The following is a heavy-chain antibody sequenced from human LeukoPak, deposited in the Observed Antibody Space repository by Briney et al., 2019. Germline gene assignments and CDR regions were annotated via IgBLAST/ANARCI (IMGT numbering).Heavy chain of an antibody. CDR2: IYSGGST. D-gene: IGHD3-16*01. Sequence: GGSLRLSCAASGFTVSSNYMSWVRQAPGKGLEWVSVIYSGGSTYYADSVKGRFTISRDNSKNTLYLQMNSLRAEDTAVYYCARERYYDYVWGSYPLAWGQGALVTVSS. V-gene: IGHV3-53*01. CDR1: GFTVSSNY. J-gene: IGHJ5*02. CDR3: ARERYYDYVWGSYPLA.